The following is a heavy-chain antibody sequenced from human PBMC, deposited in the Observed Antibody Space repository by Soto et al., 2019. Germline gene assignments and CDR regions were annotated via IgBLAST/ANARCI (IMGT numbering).Heavy chain of an antibody. CDR2: TYYRSKWYN. J-gene: IGHJ6*03. CDR1: GESVSRESAA. V-gene: IGHV6-1*01. CDR3: ARSSYEIGYYYYYMDV. D-gene: IGHD3-10*01. Sequence: SQTLSLTCAISGESVSRESAASNWIWQSPSRGLEWLGRTYYRSKWYNDYAVSVKSRITINPDTSKNQFSLQLNSVTPEDTAVYYCARSSYEIGYYYYYMDVWGKGTTVTVSS.